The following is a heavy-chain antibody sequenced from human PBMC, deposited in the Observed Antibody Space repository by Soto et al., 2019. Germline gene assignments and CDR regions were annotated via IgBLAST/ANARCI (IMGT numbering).Heavy chain of an antibody. J-gene: IGHJ5*02. CDR3: ARAKIQGGNGWVVNWFDP. CDR2: INPNSGGT. V-gene: IGHV1-2*04. D-gene: IGHD2-21*01. Sequence: ASVKVSCKASGYTFTGYYMHWVRQAPGQGLELMGWINPNSGGTNYAQKFQGWVTMTRDTSISTAYMELSRLRSDDTAVYYCARAKIQGGNGWVVNWFDPWGQGTLVTVSS. CDR1: GYTFTGYY.